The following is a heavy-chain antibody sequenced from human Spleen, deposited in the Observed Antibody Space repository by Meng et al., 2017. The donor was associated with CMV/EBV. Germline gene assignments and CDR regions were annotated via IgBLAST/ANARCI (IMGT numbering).Heavy chain of an antibody. CDR3: ARMYFYDSSGYCDY. V-gene: IGHV4-59*08. J-gene: IGHJ4*02. CDR2: IYYSGST. D-gene: IGHD3-22*01. CDR1: GGSISSYY. Sequence: SETLSLTCTVSGGSISSYYWSWIRQPPGKGLEWIGYIYYSGSTNYNPSLKSRVTISLDMSKNQFSLKLTSVTAADTAVYYCARMYFYDSSGYCDYWGQGTLVTVSS.